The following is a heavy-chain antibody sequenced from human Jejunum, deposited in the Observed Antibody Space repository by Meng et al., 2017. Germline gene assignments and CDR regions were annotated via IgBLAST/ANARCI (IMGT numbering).Heavy chain of an antibody. CDR3: ARVSDVPAAKSFGY. CDR1: GFTFSSYW. V-gene: IGHV3-74*01. Sequence: DVQLVESGGGLVQPGGSLRFSCTASGFTFSSYWMHWVRQAPGKGLVWVSRITSDGSTTTYADSVKGRFTISRDNAKNTVYLQMSSLRDEDTAVYYCARVSDVPAAKSFGYWGQGTLVTVSS. J-gene: IGHJ4*02. D-gene: IGHD2-2*01. CDR2: ITSDGSTT.